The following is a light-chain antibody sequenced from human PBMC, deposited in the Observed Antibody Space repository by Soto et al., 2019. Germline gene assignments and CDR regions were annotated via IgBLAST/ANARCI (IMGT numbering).Light chain of an antibody. CDR1: QTIDRS. V-gene: IGKV1-39*01. CDR2: DAS. Sequence: DVQMTQSPPSLSASVGDRVTITCRASQTIDRSLNWYQQKPGKAPNLLIYDASNLQSGVPSRFSGSGSGTDFTLTISSLQPEDFATYSCQQSHSLPFTFGPGTKVDIK. CDR3: QQSHSLPFT. J-gene: IGKJ3*01.